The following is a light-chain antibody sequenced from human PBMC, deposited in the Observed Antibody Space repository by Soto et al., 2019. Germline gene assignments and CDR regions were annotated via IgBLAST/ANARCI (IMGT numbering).Light chain of an antibody. CDR2: GAS. J-gene: IGKJ3*01. CDR3: QQYDTSPFT. V-gene: IGKV3-20*01. Sequence: EIVLTQSPGTLSLSPGERATLSCRASQSVYSNYLAWYQQKPGQTPRLLIYGASSRATGIPDRFSGSGSGTDFTLTISRLETEDFAVYYCQQYDTSPFTFGPGTKVGVK. CDR1: QSVYSNY.